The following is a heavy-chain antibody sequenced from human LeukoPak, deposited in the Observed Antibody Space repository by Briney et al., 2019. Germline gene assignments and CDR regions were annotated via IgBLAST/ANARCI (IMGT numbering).Heavy chain of an antibody. D-gene: IGHD3-10*01. CDR1: GYTFTGYY. V-gene: IGHV1-2*02. CDR3: ARDSGSPGYYYGMDV. CDR2: INPNSGGT. Sequence: ASVKVSCKASGYTFTGYYMHWVRQAPGQGLEWMGWINPNSGGTNYAQKFQGRVTMTRDTSICTAYMELSRLRPDDTAVYYCARDSGSPGYYYGMDVWGQGTTVTVSS. J-gene: IGHJ6*02.